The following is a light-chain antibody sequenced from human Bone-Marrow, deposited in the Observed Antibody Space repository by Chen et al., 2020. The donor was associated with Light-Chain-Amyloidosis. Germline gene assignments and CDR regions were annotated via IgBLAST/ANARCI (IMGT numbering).Light chain of an antibody. V-gene: IGKV3-11*01. CDR1: QSVSSH. CDR2: DAS. CDR3: QQRDNWPPGAT. J-gene: IGKJ4*01. Sequence: EIVLTQSPATLSLSPGERATLSCRADQSVSSHLAWYQQKPDQAPRLLIYDASNRATDIPARFSGSGSGTDFTLTINSLESEDFAVYYCQQRDNWPPGATFGGGTKVEIK.